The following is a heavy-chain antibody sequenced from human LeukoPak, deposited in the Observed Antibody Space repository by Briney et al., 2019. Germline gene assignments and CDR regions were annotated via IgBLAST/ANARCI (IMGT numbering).Heavy chain of an antibody. J-gene: IGHJ4*02. Sequence: LRLSCAASGFTFSDYYMSWIRQPPGKGLEWIGEINHSGSTNYNPSLKSRVTISVDTSKNQFSLKLSSVTAADTAVYYCARGLGYCSSTSCYIYFDYWGQGTLVTVSS. V-gene: IGHV4-34*01. CDR1: GFTFSDYY. D-gene: IGHD2-2*02. CDR2: INHSGST. CDR3: ARGLGYCSSTSCYIYFDY.